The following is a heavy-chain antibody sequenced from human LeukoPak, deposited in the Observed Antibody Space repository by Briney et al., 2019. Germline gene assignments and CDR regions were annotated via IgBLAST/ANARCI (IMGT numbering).Heavy chain of an antibody. CDR2: ISYIGSS. J-gene: IGHJ5*01. V-gene: IGHV4-59*01. D-gene: IGHD3-10*01. CDR3: ARDLLWRNTYTYAFDS. Sequence: SETLSLTCTVSGDSITSNYWSWIRQSPDKGLEWIGYISYIGSSYYNPSLKSRVIISLDTSKNQFSLRLSSVTAADTAVYYCARDLLWRNTYTYAFDSWGQGTLVTVSS. CDR1: GDSITSNY.